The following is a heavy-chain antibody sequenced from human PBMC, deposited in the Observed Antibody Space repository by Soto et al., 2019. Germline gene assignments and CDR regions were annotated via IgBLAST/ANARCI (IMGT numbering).Heavy chain of an antibody. D-gene: IGHD2-2*01. J-gene: IGHJ3*02. Sequence: PEGSLRLSCASSGFTFSSYAMSWVRQAPGKGLEWVSAISGSGGSTYYADSVKGRFTISRDNSKNTLYLQMNSLRAEDTAVYYCAKGPQLLFYHYAFDIWGQGTMVTVSS. V-gene: IGHV3-23*01. CDR3: AKGPQLLFYHYAFDI. CDR2: ISGSGGST. CDR1: GFTFSSYA.